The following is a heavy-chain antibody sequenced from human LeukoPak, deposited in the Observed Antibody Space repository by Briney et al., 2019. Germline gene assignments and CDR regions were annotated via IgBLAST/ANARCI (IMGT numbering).Heavy chain of an antibody. CDR1: GYSFTTYW. CDR2: IDPSDSYT. J-gene: IGHJ4*02. V-gene: IGHV5-10-1*01. CDR3: ARHLYGSVTYNVDY. D-gene: IGHD3-10*01. Sequence: KHGESLNISCKGSGYSFTTYWITWVRQMPGKGLEWMGTIDPSDSYTNYSPSFQGHVSISVDKSISTAYLQWSGLKASDTAMYYCARHLYGSVTYNVDYWGQGTLVTVSS.